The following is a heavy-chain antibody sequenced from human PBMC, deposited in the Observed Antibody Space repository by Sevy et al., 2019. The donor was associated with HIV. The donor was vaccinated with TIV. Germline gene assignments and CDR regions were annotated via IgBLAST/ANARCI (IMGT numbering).Heavy chain of an antibody. Sequence: SETLSLTCAVYGGSFSGYYWSWIRQPPGKGLEWIGEINHSGSTNWNPSLKSRVTISVDTSKNQFSLKLSSVTAADTAVYYCARGQGIVVPAAIHHRYRDYYLDVWGKGTTVTVSS. CDR3: ARGQGIVVPAAIHHRYRDYYLDV. D-gene: IGHD2-2*02. CDR1: GGSFSGYY. J-gene: IGHJ6*03. V-gene: IGHV4-34*01. CDR2: INHSGST.